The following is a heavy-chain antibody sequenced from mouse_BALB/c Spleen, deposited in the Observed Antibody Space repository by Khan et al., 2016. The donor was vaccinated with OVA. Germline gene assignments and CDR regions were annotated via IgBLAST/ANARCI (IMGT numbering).Heavy chain of an antibody. CDR1: GYTFTNYW. D-gene: IGHD2-13*01. V-gene: IGHV1-69*02. J-gene: IGHJ2*01. CDR2: IYPSDSYT. CDR3: TRGDPGNFEY. Sequence: QVQLQQPGAELVRPGASVKLSCKASGYTFTNYWINWVKQRPGKGLEWIGNIYPSDSYTNYNQKFKDKATLTVDKSSSTAYMQLSSPTSEDSAVYYCTRGDPGNFEYWGQGTTLTVSS.